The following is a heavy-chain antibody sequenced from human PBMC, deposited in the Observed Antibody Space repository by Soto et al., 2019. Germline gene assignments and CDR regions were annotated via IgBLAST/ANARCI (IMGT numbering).Heavy chain of an antibody. CDR3: ARDGISATYNYYYYGFDV. CDR2: ISSSGTSI. J-gene: IGHJ6*02. CDR1: GFTFSDYY. Sequence: QVQLVESGGGLVEPGGFLRLSCAASGFTFSDYYMSWIRQAPGKGLEWVSYISSSGTSIYYADSVKGRFTIARDNAKKSLYLQMSSLRAEDTAVYYCARDGISATYNYYYYGFDVWGQGTTVTVSS. D-gene: IGHD6-13*01. V-gene: IGHV3-11*01.